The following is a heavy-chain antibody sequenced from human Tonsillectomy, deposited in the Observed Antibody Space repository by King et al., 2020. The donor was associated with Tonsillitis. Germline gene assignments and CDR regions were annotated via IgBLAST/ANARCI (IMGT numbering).Heavy chain of an antibody. Sequence: QLQESGPGLVKPSETLSLTCTVSGGSISSHYWSWIRQPPGKGPEWIGYIYYSGSTTYNPSLKSRVTISVDTSKNLFSLKLRAVTAADTAVYYCARGGGTTVVTPSYFFDYWGQGTLVTVSS. CDR1: GGSISSHY. CDR3: ARGGGTTVVTPSYFFDY. V-gene: IGHV4-59*11. J-gene: IGHJ4*02. D-gene: IGHD4-23*01. CDR2: IYYSGST.